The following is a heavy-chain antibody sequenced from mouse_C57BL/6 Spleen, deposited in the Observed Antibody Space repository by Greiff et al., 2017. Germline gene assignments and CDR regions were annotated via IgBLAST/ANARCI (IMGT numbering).Heavy chain of an antibody. J-gene: IGHJ2*01. CDR3: AGIRQYYFDD. CDR1: GYTFTSYW. V-gene: IGHV1-69*01. CDR2: IDPSDSYT. Sequence: QVQLQQPGAELVMPGASVKLSCKASGYTFTSYWMHWVKQRPGQGLEWIGEIDPSDSYTNYNQKFKGKSTLTVDKSSSTAYMQLSSLTSEDSAVYYCAGIRQYYFDDWGTGTTLTVSS. D-gene: IGHD3-2*01.